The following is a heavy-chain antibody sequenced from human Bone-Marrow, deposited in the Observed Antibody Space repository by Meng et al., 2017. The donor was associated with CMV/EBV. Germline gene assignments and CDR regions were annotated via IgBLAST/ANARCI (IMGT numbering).Heavy chain of an antibody. Sequence: GGSLRLSCAASGFTVSSNYMSWVRQAPGKGLEWVSVIYSGGTTYYADSVKGRFTISRDNSKNTLYLQMNSLRAEDTAVYYCARDLGIYYDSSGYPHLVGYYYYYGMDVWGQGTTVTVSS. D-gene: IGHD3-22*01. J-gene: IGHJ6*02. CDR1: GFTVSSNY. CDR2: IYSGGTT. CDR3: ARDLGIYYDSSGYPHLVGYYYYYGMDV. V-gene: IGHV3-53*05.